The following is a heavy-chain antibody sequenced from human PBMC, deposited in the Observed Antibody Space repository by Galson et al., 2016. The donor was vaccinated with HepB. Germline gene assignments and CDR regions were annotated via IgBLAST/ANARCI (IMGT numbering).Heavy chain of an antibody. V-gene: IGHV4-31*03. Sequence: TLSLTCTVSGGSINSGGHSWSWIRQLPGEGLEWIGFIYSRGSTYYKSSLKSRVNISIDTSKNQFSLNLNSVTAADTAVYYCARGGGSLDYYFDYWGQGTPVTVSS. CDR2: IYSRGST. CDR1: GGSINSGGHS. D-gene: IGHD6-25*01. CDR3: ARGGGSLDYYFDY. J-gene: IGHJ4*02.